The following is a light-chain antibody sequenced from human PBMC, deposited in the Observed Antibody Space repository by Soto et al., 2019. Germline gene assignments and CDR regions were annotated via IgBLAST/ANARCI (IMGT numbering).Light chain of an antibody. CDR2: GAS. Sequence: EIVLTQSPGTLSLSPGERATLSCRASQSVSNNYLAWYQQKPGQAPRLLIYGASNRATGIPDRFSGSGSGTDFTLTISRLEPEDFATYYCQQDLRPPLTFGPGNKVDIK. J-gene: IGKJ3*01. CDR3: QQDLRPPLT. CDR1: QSVSNNY. V-gene: IGKV3-20*01.